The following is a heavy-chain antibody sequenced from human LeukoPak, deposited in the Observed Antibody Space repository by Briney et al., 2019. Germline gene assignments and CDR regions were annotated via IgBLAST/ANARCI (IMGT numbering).Heavy chain of an antibody. Sequence: GRSLRLSCAASGFTVSSNYMSWVRQAPGMGLEWVGFIREKASGGTKAYAASVEGRFSISTDDSKSIAYLQMTSLKTEDTAVYYCALSRAIRGVIAHWGQGTLVTVSS. CDR2: IREKASGGTK. J-gene: IGHJ4*02. D-gene: IGHD3-10*01. CDR3: ALSRAIRGVIAH. CDR1: GFTVSSNY. V-gene: IGHV3-71*01.